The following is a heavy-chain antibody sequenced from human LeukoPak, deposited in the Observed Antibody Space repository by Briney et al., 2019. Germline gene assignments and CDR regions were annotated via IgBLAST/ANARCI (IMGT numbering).Heavy chain of an antibody. V-gene: IGHV4-34*01. D-gene: IGHD6-13*01. CDR1: GGSFSGYY. Sequence: PSETLSLTCAVYGGSFSGYYWSWIRQPPGKGLEWIGEINHSGSTNYNPSLKSRVTISVDTSKNQFSLKLSSVTAADTAAYYCARGPYSSSWYVFYFDYWGQGTLVTVSS. CDR2: INHSGST. CDR3: ARGPYSSSWYVFYFDY. J-gene: IGHJ4*02.